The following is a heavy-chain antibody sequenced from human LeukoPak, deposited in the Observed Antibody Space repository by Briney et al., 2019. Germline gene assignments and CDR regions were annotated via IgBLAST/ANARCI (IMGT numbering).Heavy chain of an antibody. CDR2: ISAYNGNT. CDR3: ARDLVEYSSGWSTFDY. Sequence: ASVNVSCKASLYTFTCYGISWVRQAPGQGREWMGWISAYNGNTNYAQKLQGRVTMTTDTSTSTAYMELRSLRSDDTAVYYCARDLVEYSSGWSTFDYWGQGTLVTVSS. D-gene: IGHD6-19*01. V-gene: IGHV1-18*01. J-gene: IGHJ4*02. CDR1: LYTFTCYG.